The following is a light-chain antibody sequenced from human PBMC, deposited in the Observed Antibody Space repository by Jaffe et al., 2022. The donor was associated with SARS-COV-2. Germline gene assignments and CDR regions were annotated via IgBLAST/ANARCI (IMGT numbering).Light chain of an antibody. V-gene: IGLV2-14*01. CDR3: SSKGSITRV. CDR1: SSDIVNYNY. J-gene: IGLJ3*02. CDR2: EVN. Sequence: QSALTQPASVSGSPGQSITISCTGTSSDIVNYNYVSWYQHHPGKGPKLIIYEVNNRPSGVPNRFSGSTSGNTASLTISGLQAEDEADYYCSSKGSITRVFGGGTKLTVL.